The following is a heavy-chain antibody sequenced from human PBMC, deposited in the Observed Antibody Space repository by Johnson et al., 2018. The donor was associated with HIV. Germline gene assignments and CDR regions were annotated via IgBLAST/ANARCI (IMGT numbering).Heavy chain of an antibody. D-gene: IGHD3-10*01. CDR1: GFTFITYG. Sequence: VQLVESGGGVVQPGGSLRLSCAASGFTFITYGMHWVRQAPGKGLEWVAFIRYDGNNKYYADPVKGRFTISRDNSNNTLYLQMNSLRAEDTAVYYCAKDLYYYGPDAFDIWGQGTMVTVSS. CDR2: IRYDGNNK. V-gene: IGHV3-30*02. CDR3: AKDLYYYGPDAFDI. J-gene: IGHJ3*02.